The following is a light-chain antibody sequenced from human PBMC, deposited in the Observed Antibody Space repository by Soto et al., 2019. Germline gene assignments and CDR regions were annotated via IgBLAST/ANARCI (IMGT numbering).Light chain of an antibody. J-gene: IGKJ4*01. CDR2: AAS. CDR3: QQSNSSPLT. V-gene: IGKV1-12*01. Sequence: IQMTQSPSSLSASVGDRVTITCRASQGISSWLDWYQQKPGKAPKLLIYAASSLQSGVPSRFSGSGSGTDFTLTISSLQPEDFATYYCQQSNSSPLTFGGGTKVDI. CDR1: QGISSW.